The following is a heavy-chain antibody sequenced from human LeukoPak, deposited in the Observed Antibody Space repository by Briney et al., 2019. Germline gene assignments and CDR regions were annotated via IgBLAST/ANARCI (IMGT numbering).Heavy chain of an antibody. V-gene: IGHV4-61*02. D-gene: IGHD5-24*01. CDR3: ARDRRDYMDV. CDR1: GGSISSGSYY. CDR2: IYTSGST. Sequence: SETLSLTCTVSGGSISSGSYYWSWIRQPAGKGLEWIGRIYTSGSTNYNPSLKSRVTTSVDTSKNQFSLKLSSVAAADTAVYYCARDRRDYMDVWGKGTTVTISS. J-gene: IGHJ6*03.